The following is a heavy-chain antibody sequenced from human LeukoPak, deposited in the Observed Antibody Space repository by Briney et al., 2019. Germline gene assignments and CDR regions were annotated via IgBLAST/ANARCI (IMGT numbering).Heavy chain of an antibody. Sequence: GGSLRLSCAASGFTFGSCWMNWVRQTPGKGLEWVADINQDGSQKFYVDSVKGRFTISRDSANNSLYLQVNSLRAEDTAVYYAVRHFDYWGQGTLVTVSS. V-gene: IGHV3-7*01. J-gene: IGHJ4*02. CDR2: INQDGSQK. D-gene: IGHD6-6*01. CDR1: GFTFGSCW. CDR3: VRHFDY.